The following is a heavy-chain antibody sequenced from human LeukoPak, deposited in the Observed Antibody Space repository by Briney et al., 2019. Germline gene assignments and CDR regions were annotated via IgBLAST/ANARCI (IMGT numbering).Heavy chain of an antibody. J-gene: IGHJ4*02. CDR3: ARPVSGSSGWYYNY. V-gene: IGHV4-34*01. Sequence: SETLSLTCAVYVWSFSGYYWRWMRQPPGKGLEGIGEINHSGSTNYNPSRKSRVTITVDTSKNQLSLKLSSVTPADTAVYYCARPVSGSSGWYYNYWGQGTLVSVSS. D-gene: IGHD6-19*01. CDR1: VWSFSGYY. CDR2: INHSGST.